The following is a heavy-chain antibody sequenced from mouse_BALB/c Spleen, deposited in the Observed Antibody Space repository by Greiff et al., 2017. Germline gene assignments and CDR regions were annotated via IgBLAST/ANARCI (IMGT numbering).Heavy chain of an antibody. CDR1: GFTFSSYT. J-gene: IGHJ2*01. V-gene: IGHV5-6-4*01. CDR2: ISSGGSYT. D-gene: IGHD2-2*01. Sequence: EVKLMESGGGLVKPGGSLKLSCAASGFTFSSYTMSWVRQTPEKRLEWVATISSGGSYTYYPDSVKGRFTISRDNAKNTLYLQMSSLKSEDTAMYYCTRDGYHYFDYWGQGTTLTVSS. CDR3: TRDGYHYFDY.